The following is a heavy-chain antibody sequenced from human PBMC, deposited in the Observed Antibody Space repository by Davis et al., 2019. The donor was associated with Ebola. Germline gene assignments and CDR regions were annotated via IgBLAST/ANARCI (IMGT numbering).Heavy chain of an antibody. CDR2: ISYDGDNN. V-gene: IGHV3-30*04. D-gene: IGHD5-12*01. J-gene: IGHJ3*02. Sequence: GGSLRLSCAASGFTFSSYTLHWVRQAPGKGLEWVAVISYDGDNNYHADSVQGRFTISRDNSKNTLYLQMNSLRSEDTALYYCTTPGGQDSGYDVFDIWGQGTMVTVSS. CDR3: TTPGGQDSGYDVFDI. CDR1: GFTFSSYT.